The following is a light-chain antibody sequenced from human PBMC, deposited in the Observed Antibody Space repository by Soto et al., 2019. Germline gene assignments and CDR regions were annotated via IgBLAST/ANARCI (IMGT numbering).Light chain of an antibody. V-gene: IGLV2-14*01. J-gene: IGLJ2*01. CDR2: DVS. Sequence: QSALTHPASVSGSPGQSITISCTGTSSDVGGYNYVSWYQQHPGKVPKLMIYDVSNRPSGVSNRFSGSKSGNTASLTISGLQAEDEADYYCSSYTSNSTLVFGGGTKLTVL. CDR1: SSDVGGYNY. CDR3: SSYTSNSTLV.